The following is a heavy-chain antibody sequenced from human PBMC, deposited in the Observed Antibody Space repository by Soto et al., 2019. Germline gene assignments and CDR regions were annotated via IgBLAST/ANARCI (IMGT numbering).Heavy chain of an antibody. J-gene: IGHJ6*03. D-gene: IGHD5-18*01. Sequence: SETLSLTCAVYGGSFSGYYWSWIRQPPGKGLEWIGEINHSGSTNYNPSLKSRVTISVDTSKNQFSLKLSSVTAADTAVYYCARGRRGYMSWDYYYYMDVWGKGTTVTVSS. CDR3: ARGRRGYMSWDYYYYMDV. V-gene: IGHV4-34*01. CDR1: GGSFSGYY. CDR2: INHSGST.